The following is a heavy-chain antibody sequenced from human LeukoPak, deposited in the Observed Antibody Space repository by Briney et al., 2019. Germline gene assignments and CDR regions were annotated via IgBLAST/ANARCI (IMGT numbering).Heavy chain of an antibody. Sequence: PSETLSLTCAVYGGSFSGYYWSWIRQPPGKGLEWIGEINHSGSTNYNPSLKSRVTISVDTSKNQFSLKLSSVTAADTAVYYCAGVGSSSWYGSDAFDIWGQGTMVTVSS. CDR1: GGSFSGYY. CDR3: AGVGSSSWYGSDAFDI. J-gene: IGHJ3*02. CDR2: INHSGST. D-gene: IGHD6-13*01. V-gene: IGHV4-34*01.